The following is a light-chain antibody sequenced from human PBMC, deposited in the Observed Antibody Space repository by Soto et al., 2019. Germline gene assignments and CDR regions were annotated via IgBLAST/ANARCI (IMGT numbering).Light chain of an antibody. Sequence: QSVLTQPPSVSGAPGQRVTISCTGTSSNIGAGYDVYWYQQLPGTAPKLLISGNNNRPSGVPDRFSGSRSGTAASLAITGLQAEDEADYYCSSCSSGSTVNCVFGGGTKVTVL. CDR2: GNN. CDR3: SSCSSGSTVNCV. V-gene: IGLV1-40*01. CDR1: SSNIGAGYD. J-gene: IGLJ2*01.